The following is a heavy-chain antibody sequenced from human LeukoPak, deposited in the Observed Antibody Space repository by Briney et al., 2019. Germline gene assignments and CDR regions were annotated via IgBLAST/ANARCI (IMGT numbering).Heavy chain of an antibody. Sequence: PGESLKISCKASEYIFANYWIGWVRQMPGKGLGWMGIIYPGDSQTLYGPSIGGQVTISADKSISTAYLHWSSLKASDTAIYYCARHGNSGLFSANTFNVWGQGTVVTVSS. D-gene: IGHD1-26*01. CDR2: IYPGDSQT. J-gene: IGHJ3*01. V-gene: IGHV5-51*01. CDR1: EYIFANYW. CDR3: ARHGNSGLFSANTFNV.